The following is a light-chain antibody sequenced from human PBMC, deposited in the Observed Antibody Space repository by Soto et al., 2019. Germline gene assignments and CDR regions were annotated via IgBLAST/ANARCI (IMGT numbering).Light chain of an antibody. CDR3: QQRSNWFT. J-gene: IGKJ2*01. V-gene: IGKV3-11*01. Sequence: EIVLTQSPATLSLSPGEGATLSCRASQSVSTYLAWYQQKPGQAPRLLIYGASNRATGIPARFSGSGSGTDFTLTISSLEPEDFAVYYCQQRSNWFTFGQGTKLEIK. CDR1: QSVSTY. CDR2: GAS.